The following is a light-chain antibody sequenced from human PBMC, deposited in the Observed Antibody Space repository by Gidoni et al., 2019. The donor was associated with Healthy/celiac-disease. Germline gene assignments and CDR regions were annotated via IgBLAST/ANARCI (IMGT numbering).Light chain of an antibody. J-gene: IGKJ4*01. Sequence: DILLTQSPATLSLSPGERATLSCRASQSVSSYLAWYQQKPGQAPRLLIYDASNRATGIPARFSGSGSGTDFTLTISSLEPEDFAVYYCQQRSNWLTFXGXTKVEIK. CDR3: QQRSNWLT. CDR2: DAS. V-gene: IGKV3-11*01. CDR1: QSVSSY.